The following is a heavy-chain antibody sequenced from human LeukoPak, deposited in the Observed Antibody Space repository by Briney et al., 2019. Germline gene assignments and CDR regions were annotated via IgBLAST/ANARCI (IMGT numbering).Heavy chain of an antibody. Sequence: GGSLRLSCAASGFTFSSYAMSWVRQAPGKGLEWVSAISGSGGSTYYADSVKGRFTISRDNSKNTLYLQMNSLRAEDTAVYYCAKDGYYYDSSGYYYDYWGQGTLVTVSS. D-gene: IGHD3-22*01. CDR3: AKDGYYYDSSGYYYDY. J-gene: IGHJ4*02. CDR1: GFTFSSYA. V-gene: IGHV3-23*01. CDR2: ISGSGGST.